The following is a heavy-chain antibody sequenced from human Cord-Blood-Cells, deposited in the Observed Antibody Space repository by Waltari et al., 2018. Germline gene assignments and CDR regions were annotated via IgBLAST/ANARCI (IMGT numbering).Heavy chain of an antibody. D-gene: IGHD1-26*01. V-gene: IGHV3-30*04. J-gene: IGHJ4*02. Sequence: QVQLVESGGGVVQPGRSLRLSCAASGFTSSTHAMHWVRQAPGKGLEWVAVISYDGSNKYYADSVKGRFTISRDNSKNTLYLQMNSLRAEDTAVYYCARAVVGATYFDYWGQGTLVTVSS. CDR2: ISYDGSNK. CDR1: GFTSSTHA. CDR3: ARAVVGATYFDY.